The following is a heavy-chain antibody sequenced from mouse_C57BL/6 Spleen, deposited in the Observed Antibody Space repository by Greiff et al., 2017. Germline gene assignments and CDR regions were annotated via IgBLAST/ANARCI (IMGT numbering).Heavy chain of an antibody. Sequence: VQLQQSGPELVKPGASVKISCKASGYSFTDYSMNWVKQSNGKSLEWIGVINPKYGTTSYNQKFKGKATVTVYQSYSTAYMQINSLTSEDSAVYVCARERDVYLVGCAYWGQGTLLTVSA. CDR1: GYSFTDYS. CDR3: ARERDVYLVGCAY. J-gene: IGHJ3*01. V-gene: IGHV1-39*01. D-gene: IGHD1-1*02. CDR2: INPKYGTT.